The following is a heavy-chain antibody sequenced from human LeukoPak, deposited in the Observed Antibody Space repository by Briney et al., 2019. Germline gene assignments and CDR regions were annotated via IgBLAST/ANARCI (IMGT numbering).Heavy chain of an antibody. CDR2: IRYDGSNK. Sequence: GGSLRLSCAASGFTFSSYAMSWVRQAPGKGLEWVAFIRYDGSNKYYADSVKGRFTISRDNSKNTLYLQMNSLRAEDTAVYYCAKVGLAYSSSSAIDYWGQGTLVTVSS. D-gene: IGHD6-6*01. CDR1: GFTFSSYA. CDR3: AKVGLAYSSSSAIDY. V-gene: IGHV3-30*02. J-gene: IGHJ4*02.